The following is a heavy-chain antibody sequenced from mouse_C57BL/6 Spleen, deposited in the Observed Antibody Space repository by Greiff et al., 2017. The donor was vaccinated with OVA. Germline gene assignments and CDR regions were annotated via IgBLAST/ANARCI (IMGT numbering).Heavy chain of an antibody. CDR1: GFTFSNYW. Sequence: DVQLQESGGGLVQPGGSMKLSCVASGFTFSNYWMNWVRQSPEKGLEWVAQIRLKSDNYATHYAESVKGRFTISRDDSKSSVYLQMNNLRAEDTGIYYCTKHLLLDYWGQGTTLTVSS. D-gene: IGHD1-1*01. CDR2: IRLKSDNYAT. CDR3: TKHLLLDY. V-gene: IGHV6-3*01. J-gene: IGHJ2*01.